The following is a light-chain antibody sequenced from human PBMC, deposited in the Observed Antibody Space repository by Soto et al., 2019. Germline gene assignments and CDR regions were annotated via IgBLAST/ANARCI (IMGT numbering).Light chain of an antibody. J-gene: IGKJ5*01. V-gene: IGKV3-15*01. CDR2: AAS. Sequence: EIVLTQSPGTLSLSPGERATLSCRASQTISGTYLAWYQQKPGQAPRLLIYAASTRATGIPARFSGSGSGTEFTLTISGLQSEDFAVYYCQQYNNWPDTFGQGTRLEIK. CDR3: QQYNNWPDT. CDR1: QTISGTY.